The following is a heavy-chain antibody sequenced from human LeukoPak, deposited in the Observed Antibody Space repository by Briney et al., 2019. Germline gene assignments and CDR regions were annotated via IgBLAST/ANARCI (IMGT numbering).Heavy chain of an antibody. J-gene: IGHJ4*02. V-gene: IGHV3-23*01. D-gene: IGHD3-22*01. CDR2: ISRSGDI. Sequence: GGSLRLSCAASGFTFSSYALTWVRQGPGKGLEWVSVISRSGDILYADSVKGRFTISRDNSKNTLFLQMNSLRAEDTAVYYCARGEDSSGYSQMGYGGQGPLVTVSS. CDR1: GFTFSSYA. CDR3: ARGEDSSGYSQMGY.